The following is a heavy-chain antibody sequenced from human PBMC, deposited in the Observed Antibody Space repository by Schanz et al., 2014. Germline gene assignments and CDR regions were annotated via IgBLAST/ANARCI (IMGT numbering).Heavy chain of an antibody. V-gene: IGHV3-30*04. CDR1: GFTFSSYA. CDR2: VPFDGSQK. D-gene: IGHD2-2*01. CDR3: ARESSNDIVLVPGAVFDH. Sequence: QVQLVDSGGGVVQPGRSLRLSCAASGFTFSSYALHWVRQAPGKGLEWVAFVPFDGSQKFYADSVKGRFTISRDNSKNTVYLQMNSLRPGDTAVYYCARESSNDIVLVPGAVFDHWGQGILVTVSS. J-gene: IGHJ4*02.